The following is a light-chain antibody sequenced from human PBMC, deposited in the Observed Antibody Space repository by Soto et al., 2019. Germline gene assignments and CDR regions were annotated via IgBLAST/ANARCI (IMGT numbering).Light chain of an antibody. CDR1: QSISSW. J-gene: IGKJ4*01. V-gene: IGKV1-12*01. CDR3: QQANSFPLT. Sequence: DIQITQSPSTLYASVVDRFTITFRASQSISSWLAWYQQKPGKAPKLLIYDASSLQSGVPSRFSGSGSGTDFTLTISSLQPEDFATYYCQQANSFPLTFGGGTKVDIK. CDR2: DAS.